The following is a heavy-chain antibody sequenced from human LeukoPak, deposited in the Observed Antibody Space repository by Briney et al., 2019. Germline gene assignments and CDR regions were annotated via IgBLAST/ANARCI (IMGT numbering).Heavy chain of an antibody. V-gene: IGHV3-33*08. CDR3: ARDSGYGYNTFPTADY. CDR1: GFTFSGAW. D-gene: IGHD5-24*01. J-gene: IGHJ4*02. CDR2: IWYDGSNK. Sequence: PGGSLRLSCAASGFTFSGAWMHWVRQAPGKGLEWVAFIWYDGSNKYYADSVKGRFTISRDNSENTLYLQMSSLRAEDTALYYCARDSGYGYNTFPTADYWGQGILVTVSS.